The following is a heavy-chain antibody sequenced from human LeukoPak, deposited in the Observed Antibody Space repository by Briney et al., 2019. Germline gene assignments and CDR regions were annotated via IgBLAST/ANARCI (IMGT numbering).Heavy chain of an antibody. D-gene: IGHD3-22*01. J-gene: IGHJ5*02. Sequence: GGSLRLSCAASGFTFSDYYMSWIRQAPGKGLEWVSYISSSGSTIYYADSVKGRFTISRDNAKNSLYLQMNSLRAEDTAVYYCARDRGQYYDTSDNWFDPWGQGTLVTVSS. V-gene: IGHV3-11*04. CDR1: GFTFSDYY. CDR2: ISSSGSTI. CDR3: ARDRGQYYDTSDNWFDP.